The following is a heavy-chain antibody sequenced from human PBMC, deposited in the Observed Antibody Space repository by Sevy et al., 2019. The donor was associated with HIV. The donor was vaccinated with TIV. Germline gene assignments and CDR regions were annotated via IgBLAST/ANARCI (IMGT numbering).Heavy chain of an antibody. V-gene: IGHV1-18*01. D-gene: IGHD3-10*01. CDR2: ISDYNGYT. Sequence: ASVKVSCKASGYTFSSYGISWVRQAPGQGLEWMGWISDYNGYTNYVLKFQGRVTMSTETSTRTAYMELRSLRSDDTAVYFCAREGYYYRSGTYRPPNYYGMDVWGQGTAVTVSS. CDR3: AREGYYYRSGTYRPPNYYGMDV. CDR1: GYTFSSYG. J-gene: IGHJ6*02.